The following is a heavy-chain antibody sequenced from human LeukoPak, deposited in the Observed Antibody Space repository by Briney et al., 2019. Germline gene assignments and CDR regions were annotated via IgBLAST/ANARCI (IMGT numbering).Heavy chain of an antibody. J-gene: IGHJ4*02. CDR3: GRSSGTYFDY. CDR1: GFTFSSYS. V-gene: IGHV3-48*01. D-gene: IGHD1-26*01. CDR2: ISSSSSSI. Sequence: PGGSLRLSCAASGFTFSSYSMNWVRQAPGKGLEWVSYISSSSSSIYYADSVKGRFTISRDNAKNSLYLQMNSLRAEDTAVYYCGRSSGTYFDYWGQGTLVTVSS.